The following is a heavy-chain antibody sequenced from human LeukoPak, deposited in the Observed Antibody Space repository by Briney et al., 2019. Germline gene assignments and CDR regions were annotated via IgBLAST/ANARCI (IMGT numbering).Heavy chain of an antibody. D-gene: IGHD2-15*01. V-gene: IGHV3-33*01. CDR1: GFTFSTYG. CDR3: ARVSCSGGSCNPYSYYDMDV. Sequence: PGGSLRLSCAASGFTFSTYGMHWVRQAPGKGLEWVAIVWYDGSNKKYADSVKGRFTISRDNSKNTLYLQMNSLRAEDTAVYYCARVSCSGGSCNPYSYYDMDVWGQGTTVTVSS. CDR2: VWYDGSNK. J-gene: IGHJ6*02.